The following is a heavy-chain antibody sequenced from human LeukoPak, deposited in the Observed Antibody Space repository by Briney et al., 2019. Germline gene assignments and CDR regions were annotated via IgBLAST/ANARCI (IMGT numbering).Heavy chain of an antibody. CDR2: INPNTGAT. V-gene: IGHV1-2*02. J-gene: IGHJ4*02. CDR1: GYTFTAYY. Sequence: ASVKVSCKASGYTFTAYYMHWVRQAPGQGLEWMGWINPNTGATNYAQKFQGRVTMTRATSISTAYVELSRLTSDDTAMYYCARDDSFQFDSWGQGTLVTVSS. CDR3: ARDDSFQFDS. D-gene: IGHD5-18*01.